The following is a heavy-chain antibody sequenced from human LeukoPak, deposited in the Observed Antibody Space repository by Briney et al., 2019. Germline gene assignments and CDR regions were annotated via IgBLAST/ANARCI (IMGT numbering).Heavy chain of an antibody. Sequence: KPSETLSLTCAVYGGSFSGYYWSWIRQPPGKGLEWIGEINHSGSTNYNPSLKSRVTISVDTSKNQFSLKLSSVTAADTAVYYCARAGYSSGCYGWSCYYVMDVWGQGTTVTVSS. CDR1: GGSFSGYY. CDR2: INHSGST. J-gene: IGHJ6*02. D-gene: IGHD6-19*01. V-gene: IGHV4-34*01. CDR3: ARAGYSSGCYGWSCYYVMDV.